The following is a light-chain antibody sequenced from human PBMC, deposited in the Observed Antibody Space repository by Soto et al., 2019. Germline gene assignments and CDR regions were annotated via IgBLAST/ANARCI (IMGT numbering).Light chain of an antibody. J-gene: IGKJ1*01. CDR2: GAS. V-gene: IGKV1-39*01. CDR1: QRILSY. Sequence: DLQMTQSPSSLSASVGDRVTITCRASQRILSYLNWYQQEPGKAPKLLISGASTLQSGVPSRFSGSGSGTDFTLTISSLQPEDCATYYCQQSYNTPPTFGQGTKVEIK. CDR3: QQSYNTPPT.